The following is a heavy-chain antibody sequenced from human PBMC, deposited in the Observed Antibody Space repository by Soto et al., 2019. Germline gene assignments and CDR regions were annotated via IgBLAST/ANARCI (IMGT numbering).Heavy chain of an antibody. CDR1: GGSISSGGYY. CDR3: ARDPSSGSYAWLDP. Sequence: TLSLTCTVSGGSISSGGYYWSWIRQHPGKGLEWIGYIYYSGSTYYNPSLKSRVTISVDTSKNQFSLKLSSVTAADTAVYYCARDPSSGSYAWLDPWGQGTLVTVSS. V-gene: IGHV4-31*03. J-gene: IGHJ5*02. CDR2: IYYSGST. D-gene: IGHD1-26*01.